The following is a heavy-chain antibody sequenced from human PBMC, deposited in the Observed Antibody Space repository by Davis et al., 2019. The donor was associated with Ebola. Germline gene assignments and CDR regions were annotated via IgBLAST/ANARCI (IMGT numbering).Heavy chain of an antibody. V-gene: IGHV3-30*14. CDR2: ISYDGSNK. D-gene: IGHD1-26*01. J-gene: IGHJ6*02. CDR1: GFTFSSYA. CDR3: ASQERATNYYYGMDV. Sequence: GESLKISCAASGFTFSSYAMHWVRQAPGKGLEWVAVISYDGSNKYYADSVKGRFTISRHNSKNTLYLQMNSLRAEDTAVYYCASQERATNYYYGMDVWGQGTTVTVSS.